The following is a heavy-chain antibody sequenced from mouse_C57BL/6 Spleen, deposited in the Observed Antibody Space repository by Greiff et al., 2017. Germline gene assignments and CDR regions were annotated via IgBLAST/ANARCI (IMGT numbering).Heavy chain of an antibody. CDR2: IHPNSGST. V-gene: IGHV1-64*01. CDR1: GYTFTSYW. D-gene: IGHD2-4*01. Sequence: QVQLQQPGAELVKPGASVKLSCKASGYTFTSYWMHWVKQRPGQGLEWIGMIHPNSGSTNYNEKFKSKATLTVDKSSSTAYMQLSSLTSEDSAVYYCARGADDYDEGYYAMDYWGQGTSVTVSS. J-gene: IGHJ4*01. CDR3: ARGADDYDEGYYAMDY.